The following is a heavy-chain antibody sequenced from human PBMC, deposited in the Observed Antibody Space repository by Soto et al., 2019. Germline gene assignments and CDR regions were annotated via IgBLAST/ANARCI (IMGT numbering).Heavy chain of an antibody. D-gene: IGHD1-26*01. V-gene: IGHV1-18*01. J-gene: IGHJ3*02. CDR3: ASPGGSGSYYGGGAFDI. CDR2: ISAYNGNT. CDR1: GYTFTSYG. Sequence: QVQLVQSGAEVKKPGASVKVSCKASGYTFTSYGISWVRQAPGQGLEWMGWISAYNGNTNYAQKLQGRATLTTDPSTSTAYMELRSLRSDDTAVYYCASPGGSGSYYGGGAFDIWGQGTMVTVSS.